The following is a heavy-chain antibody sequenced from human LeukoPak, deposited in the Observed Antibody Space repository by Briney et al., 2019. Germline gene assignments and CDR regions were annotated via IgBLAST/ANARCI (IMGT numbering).Heavy chain of an antibody. CDR2: MNPNSGNT. V-gene: IGHV1-8*01. J-gene: IGHJ4*02. CDR3: ARGSSYYYDSSGYGY. CDR1: GYTFTSYD. Sequence: ASVKVSCKASGYTFTSYDINWVRQATGQGLEWMGWMNPNSGNTGYAQKLQGRVTMTRNTSISTAYMELSSLRSEDTAVYYCARGSSYYYDSSGYGYWGQGTLVTVSS. D-gene: IGHD3-22*01.